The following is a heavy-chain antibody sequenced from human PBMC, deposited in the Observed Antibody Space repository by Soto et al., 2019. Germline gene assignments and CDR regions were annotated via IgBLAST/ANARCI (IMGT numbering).Heavy chain of an antibody. Sequence: QVQLVQSGAEVKKPGSSVKVSCKASGGTFSSYTISWVRQAPGQGLEWMGRIIPILGIANYAQKFQGRVTITADKSTSTAYMELSSLRSEDTAVYYCARDPHYYGSGSYYYYWGQGTLVTVSS. CDR1: GGTFSSYT. J-gene: IGHJ4*02. D-gene: IGHD3-10*01. CDR3: ARDPHYYGSGSYYYY. CDR2: IIPILGIA. V-gene: IGHV1-69*08.